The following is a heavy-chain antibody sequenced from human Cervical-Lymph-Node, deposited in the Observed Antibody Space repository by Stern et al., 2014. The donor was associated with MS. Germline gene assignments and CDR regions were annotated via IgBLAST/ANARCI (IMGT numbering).Heavy chain of an antibody. D-gene: IGHD3-22*01. Sequence: QVQLQESGPGLVKPSETLSLTCTVSGGSISSYYWRWIRQPPGKGLEWIGYIYYSGSTNYNPSLKSRVTISVDTSKNQFSLKLSSVTAADTAVYYCARDRDDSSGSATGLWYFDLWGRGTLVTVSS. CDR1: GGSISSYY. CDR3: ARDRDDSSGSATGLWYFDL. CDR2: IYYSGST. V-gene: IGHV4-59*01. J-gene: IGHJ2*01.